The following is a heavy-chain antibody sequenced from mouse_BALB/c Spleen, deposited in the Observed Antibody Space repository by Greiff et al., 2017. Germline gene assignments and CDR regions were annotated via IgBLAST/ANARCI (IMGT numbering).Heavy chain of an antibody. Sequence: VQLQQSGAELVKPGASVKLSCKASGYTFTEYTIHWVKQRSGQGLEWIGWFYPGSGSIKYNEKFKDKATLTADKSSSTVYMELSSLTSEDSAVYFCARHEGSLDYRYDERAMDYWGQGTSVTVSS. CDR3: ARHEGSLDYRYDERAMDY. D-gene: IGHD2-14*01. V-gene: IGHV1-62-2*01. J-gene: IGHJ4*01. CDR2: FYPGSGSI. CDR1: GYTFTEYT.